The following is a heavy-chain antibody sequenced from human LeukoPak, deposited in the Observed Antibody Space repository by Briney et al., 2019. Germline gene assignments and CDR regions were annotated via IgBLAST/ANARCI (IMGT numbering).Heavy chain of an antibody. CDR3: AKGTAVDRQYFEN. J-gene: IGHJ4*02. V-gene: IGHV3-30*18. CDR2: ISFDGSHK. CDR1: RFTFSACG. D-gene: IGHD1-1*01. Sequence: GGSLRLSCAASRFTFSACGMHWVRQAPGKGLEWVAAISFDGSHKYYADSVKGRFTISRDNSMNTLYLQMNSPRAEDTAVYYCAKGTAVDRQYFENWGQGTLVTVSS.